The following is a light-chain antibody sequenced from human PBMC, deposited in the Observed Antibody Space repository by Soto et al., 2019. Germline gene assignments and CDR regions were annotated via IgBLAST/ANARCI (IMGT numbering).Light chain of an antibody. CDR2: EVS. CDR3: SSHSTTSTSWV. Sequence: QSVLTQPASVSGSPGQSITISCTGSTSDVGGSNHVSWYQQHPGKAPKLMISEVSNRPSGVSDRFSGSKSGNTASLTISGLQGEDRADYYCSSHSTTSTSWVFGGGTKLTVL. CDR1: TSDVGGSNH. J-gene: IGLJ3*02. V-gene: IGLV2-14*01.